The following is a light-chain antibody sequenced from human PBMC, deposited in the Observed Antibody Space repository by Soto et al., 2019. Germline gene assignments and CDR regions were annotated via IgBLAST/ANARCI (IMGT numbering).Light chain of an antibody. J-gene: IGLJ1*01. V-gene: IGLV2-8*01. CDR2: EVI. CDR1: SRDVGGYNY. Sequence: SVLTQPPSPSRSPGQSVTISFPGTSRDVGGYNYVSWYQQHPGKAPKLIIYEVIKRPSGVPDRFYGSKSGNTASLTVSGLQADDEADYYCCSLTTSHTYVFGSGTKVTVL. CDR3: CSLTTSHTYV.